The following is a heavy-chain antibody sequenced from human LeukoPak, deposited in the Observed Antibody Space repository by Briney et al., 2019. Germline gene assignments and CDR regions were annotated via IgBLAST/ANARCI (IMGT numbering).Heavy chain of an antibody. J-gene: IGHJ4*02. Sequence: PGGSLRLAGAASGFTFSSYGMHWVRQAPGKGLEWVAVIWYDGSNKYYADSVKGRFTISRDNSKNTLYLQMNSLRAEDTAVYYCARDDIWGSALGYWGQGTLVTVSS. D-gene: IGHD7-27*01. CDR1: GFTFSSYG. CDR3: ARDDIWGSALGY. CDR2: IWYDGSNK. V-gene: IGHV3-33*01.